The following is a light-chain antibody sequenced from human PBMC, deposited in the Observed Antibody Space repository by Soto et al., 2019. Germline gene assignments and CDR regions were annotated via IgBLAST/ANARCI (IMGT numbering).Light chain of an antibody. J-gene: IGLJ1*01. CDR3: SSYTSSFSYV. CDR2: EVS. V-gene: IGLV2-14*01. Sequence: QSALTQPASVSGSPGQSITISCTGTSSDVNYVSWYQHHPGKAPKLIIFEVSNRPSGVSNRFSGSNSGNTASLTISGLQAEDEADYYCSSYTSSFSYVFGSGTKVTVL. CDR1: SSDVNY.